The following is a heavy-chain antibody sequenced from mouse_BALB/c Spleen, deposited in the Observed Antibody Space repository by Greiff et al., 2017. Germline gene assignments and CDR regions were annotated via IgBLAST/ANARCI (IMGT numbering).Heavy chain of an antibody. CDR3: ARYDGYDWFAY. CDR1: GYTFTDYY. J-gene: IGHJ3*01. CDR2: IYPGSGNT. V-gene: IGHV1-84*02. D-gene: IGHD2-2*01. Sequence: LQESGPELVKPGASVKISCKASGYTFTDYYINWVKQKPGQGLEWIGWIYPGSGNTKYNEKFKGKATLTVDTSSSTAYMQLSSLTSEDTAVYFCARYDGYDWFAYWGQGTLVTVSA.